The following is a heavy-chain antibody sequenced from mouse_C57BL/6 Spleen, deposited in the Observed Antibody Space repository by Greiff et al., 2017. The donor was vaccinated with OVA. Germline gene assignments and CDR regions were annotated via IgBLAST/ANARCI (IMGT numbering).Heavy chain of an antibody. CDR2: IDPETGGT. J-gene: IGHJ3*01. CDR3: TRSNYYGSSAWFAY. V-gene: IGHV1-15*01. CDR1: GYTFTDYE. Sequence: VKVVESGAELVRPGASVTLSCKASGYTFTDYEMHWVKQTPVHGLEWIGAIDPETGGTAYNQKFKGKAILTADKSSSTAYMELRSLTSEDSAVYYCTRSNYYGSSAWFAYWGQGTLVTVSA. D-gene: IGHD1-1*01.